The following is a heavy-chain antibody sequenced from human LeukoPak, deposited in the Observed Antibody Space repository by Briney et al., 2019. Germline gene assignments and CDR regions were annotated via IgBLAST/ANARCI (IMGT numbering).Heavy chain of an antibody. J-gene: IGHJ4*02. D-gene: IGHD2-2*01. V-gene: IGHV3-23*01. CDR3: AKRGSTTYHFDS. CDR2: ISGNGVGT. CDR1: GFTFSSFA. Sequence: PGGSLRLSCAASGFTFSSFAMRWVRQAPGKGLEWVSYISGNGVGTYYADSVKGRFTISRDNSKNSLNLQMNSLRVEDTAVYYCAKRGSTTYHFDSWGQGTLVIVSS.